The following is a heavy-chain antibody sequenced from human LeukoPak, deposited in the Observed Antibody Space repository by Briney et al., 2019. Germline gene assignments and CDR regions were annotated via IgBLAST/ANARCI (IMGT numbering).Heavy chain of an antibody. CDR1: GFIFTNYG. CDR2: ISYDGSNK. D-gene: IGHD2-21*02. Sequence: GGSLRLSCAASGFIFTNYGMHWVRQAPGKGLEWVAFISYDGSNKYYADSMKGRFTISRDNSKNTLYLQMNSLRAEDTAVYYCAKAYCGGDCYQAWFDPWGQGTQVTVSS. CDR3: AKAYCGGDCYQAWFDP. J-gene: IGHJ5*02. V-gene: IGHV3-30*18.